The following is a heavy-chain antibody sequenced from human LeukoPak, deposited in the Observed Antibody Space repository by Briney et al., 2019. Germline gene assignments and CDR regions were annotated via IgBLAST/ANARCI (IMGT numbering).Heavy chain of an antibody. CDR2: IRYDGRNK. Sequence: PGGSLRLSCAASGFIFSSYGMHWVRQAPGKGLEWVAFIRYDGRNKYYADSVKGRFTISRDNSKNTLYLQMNSLRAEDTALYHCARRRDGYNSRWFDPWGQGTLVTVSS. D-gene: IGHD5-24*01. J-gene: IGHJ5*02. CDR3: ARRRDGYNSRWFDP. V-gene: IGHV3-30*02. CDR1: GFIFSSYG.